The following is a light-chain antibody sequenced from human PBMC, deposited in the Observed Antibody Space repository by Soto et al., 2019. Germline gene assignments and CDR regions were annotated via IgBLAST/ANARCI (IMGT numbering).Light chain of an antibody. J-gene: IGKJ4*01. CDR2: GAS. Sequence: EILMTQSPATLSVSPWERATVSCRASQSVSSNLDWYQKKPGKAPRLLIYGASTRATGIPARLSGSGYGTELTITISSMQSEDFEVYYCQQYNNWTLTFGGGTKVDIK. CDR1: QSVSSN. V-gene: IGKV3-15*01. CDR3: QQYNNWTLT.